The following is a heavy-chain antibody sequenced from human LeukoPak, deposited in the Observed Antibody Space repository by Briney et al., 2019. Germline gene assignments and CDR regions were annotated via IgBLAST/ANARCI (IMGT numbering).Heavy chain of an antibody. CDR2: ISGSGDST. J-gene: IGHJ3*02. V-gene: IGHV3-23*01. D-gene: IGHD2-15*01. CDR1: GFTFSNYA. Sequence: PGTSLRLSCAASGFTFSNYAMRWVRQAPGKGLEWVSGISGSGDSTYYADSVKGRFTISRDNTKNSLYLQMNSLRAEDTAVYYCAKDGGSDPDSFDIWGQGTMVTVSS. CDR3: AKDGGSDPDSFDI.